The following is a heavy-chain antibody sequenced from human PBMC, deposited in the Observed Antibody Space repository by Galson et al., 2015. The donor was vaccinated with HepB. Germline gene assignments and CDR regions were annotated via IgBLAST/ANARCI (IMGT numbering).Heavy chain of an antibody. D-gene: IGHD3-22*01. Sequence: SLRLSCAASGFTFSSYSMNWVRQAPGKALEWVSSISSSSSYIYYADSVKGRFTISRDNAKNSLYLQMNSLRAEDTAVYYCARGWTNYYDSSGYYQGDAFDIWGQGTMVTVSS. J-gene: IGHJ3*02. CDR3: ARGWTNYYDSSGYYQGDAFDI. V-gene: IGHV3-21*01. CDR1: GFTFSSYS. CDR2: ISSSSSYI.